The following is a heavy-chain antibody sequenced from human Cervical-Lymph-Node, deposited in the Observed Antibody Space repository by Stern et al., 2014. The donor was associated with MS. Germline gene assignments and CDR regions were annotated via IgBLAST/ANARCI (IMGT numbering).Heavy chain of an antibody. Sequence: QMQLVQSGAEVKKPGASVKVSCKASGYTFINHYIHWVRQAPGQGLEWMGIINPRGGSATYARTFQGRVNMASDTSTTTVYMELSSLTSEDTAVYYCARALRLAAGYNRFDPWGQGTLVTVSS. D-gene: IGHD3-10*01. CDR2: INPRGGSA. CDR1: GYTFINHY. V-gene: IGHV1-46*01. CDR3: ARALRLAAGYNRFDP. J-gene: IGHJ5*02.